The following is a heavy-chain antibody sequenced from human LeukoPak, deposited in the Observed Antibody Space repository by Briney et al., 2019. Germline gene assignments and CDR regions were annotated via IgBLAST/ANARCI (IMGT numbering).Heavy chain of an antibody. Sequence: GGSLRLSCAASGFTFSSYGMHWVRQAPGKGLEWVAVISYDGSNKYYADSVKGRFTISRDNSKNTLYLQMNSLRAEDTAVYYCAKDPRFDPWGQGTLVTVSS. V-gene: IGHV3-30*18. CDR2: ISYDGSNK. CDR1: GFTFSSYG. J-gene: IGHJ5*02. CDR3: AKDPRFDP.